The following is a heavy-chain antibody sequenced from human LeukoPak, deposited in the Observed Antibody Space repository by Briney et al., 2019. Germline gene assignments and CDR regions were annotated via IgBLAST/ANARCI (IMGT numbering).Heavy chain of an antibody. CDR3: ARGLIGGYDYVWGSYRYSWLDY. CDR1: GYTFTSYA. J-gene: IGHJ4*02. D-gene: IGHD3-16*02. V-gene: IGHV1-3*01. CDR2: INAGNGNT. Sequence: ASVKVSCTASGYTFTSYAMHWVRQAPGQRLEWMGWINAGNGNTKYSQKFQGRVTITRDTSASTAYMELSSLRSEDTAVYYCARGLIGGYDYVWGSYRYSWLDYWGQGTLVTVSS.